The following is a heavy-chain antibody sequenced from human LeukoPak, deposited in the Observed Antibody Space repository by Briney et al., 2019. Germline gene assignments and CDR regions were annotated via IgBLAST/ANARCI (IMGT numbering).Heavy chain of an antibody. J-gene: IGHJ4*02. CDR2: MNPNSGNT. V-gene: IGHV1-8*01. Sequence: ASVKVSCKASGYTFTSYDINWVRQATGQGLEWMGWMNPNSGNTGYAQKFQGRVTMTRNTSISTAYMELSSLRSEDTAVYYCARIYYDILTGYYVFDYRGQGTLVTVSS. CDR3: ARIYYDILTGYYVFDY. D-gene: IGHD3-9*01. CDR1: GYTFTSYD.